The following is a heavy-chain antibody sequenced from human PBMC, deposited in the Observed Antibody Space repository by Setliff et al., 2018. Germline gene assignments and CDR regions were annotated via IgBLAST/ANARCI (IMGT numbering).Heavy chain of an antibody. D-gene: IGHD1-26*01. CDR3: ARGPRYSGSYYVNY. CDR1: GGSISSSSYY. CDR2: IYYSGST. J-gene: IGHJ4*02. Sequence: SETLSLTCTVSGGSISSSSYYWGWIRQPPGKGLGWIGSIYYSGSTYYNPSLKSRVTISVDTSKNQFSLNLSSVTAADTAVYYCARGPRYSGSYYVNYWGQGTLVTVSS. V-gene: IGHV4-39*07.